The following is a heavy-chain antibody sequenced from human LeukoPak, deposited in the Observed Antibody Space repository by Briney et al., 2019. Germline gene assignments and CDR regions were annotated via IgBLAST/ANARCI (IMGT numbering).Heavy chain of an antibody. CDR3: ARDQAKLGYSYNN. V-gene: IGHV3-23*01. J-gene: IGHJ4*02. CDR1: GFASGSYA. Sequence: PGGSLRLSCAASGFASGSYAMSWVRQAPGKGLEWVSAISGSGDITYYADSVKGRFTISRDNSKNTLYLQMNSLRAEDTAVYYCARDQAKLGYSYNNWGQGTLVTVSS. D-gene: IGHD2-15*01. CDR2: ISGSGDIT.